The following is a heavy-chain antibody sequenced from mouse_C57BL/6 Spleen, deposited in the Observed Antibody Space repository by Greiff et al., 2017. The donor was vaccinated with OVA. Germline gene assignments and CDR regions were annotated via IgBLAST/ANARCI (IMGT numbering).Heavy chain of an antibody. CDR3: ARTRITTVVAKDFDV. D-gene: IGHD1-1*01. CDR2: ISSGSSTI. CDR1: GFTFSDYG. V-gene: IGHV5-17*01. J-gene: IGHJ1*03. Sequence: DVKLVESGGGLVKPGGSLKLSCAASGFTFSDYGMHWVRQAPEKGLEWVAYISSGSSTIYYADTVKGRFTISRDNAKNTLFLQMTSLRSEDTAMYYCARTRITTVVAKDFDVWGTGTTVTVSS.